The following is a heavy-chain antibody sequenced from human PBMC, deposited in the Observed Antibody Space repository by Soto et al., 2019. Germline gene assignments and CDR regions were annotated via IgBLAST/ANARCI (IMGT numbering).Heavy chain of an antibody. Sequence: SVKVSCKASGGTFSSYTISWVRQAPGQGLEWMGRIIPILGIANYAQKFQGRVTITADKSTSTAYMELSSLRSEDTAVYYCARYSSVADAEAFDIWGQGTMVTVSS. CDR1: GGTFSSYT. V-gene: IGHV1-69*02. CDR2: IIPILGIA. D-gene: IGHD6-19*01. J-gene: IGHJ3*02. CDR3: ARYSSVADAEAFDI.